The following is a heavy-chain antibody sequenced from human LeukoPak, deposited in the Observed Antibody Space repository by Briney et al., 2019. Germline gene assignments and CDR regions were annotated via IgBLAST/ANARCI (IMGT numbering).Heavy chain of an antibody. CDR3: ARGSDYDYVWGSYRPKKTIDY. Sequence: PSETLSLTCAVYGGSFSGYYWSWIRQPPGKGLEWIAEINHSGSTNYNPSLKSRVTISVDTSKNQFSLKLSSVTAADTAVYYCARGSDYDYVWGSYRPKKTIDYWGQGTLVTVSS. D-gene: IGHD3-16*02. J-gene: IGHJ4*02. V-gene: IGHV4-34*01. CDR1: GGSFSGYY. CDR2: INHSGST.